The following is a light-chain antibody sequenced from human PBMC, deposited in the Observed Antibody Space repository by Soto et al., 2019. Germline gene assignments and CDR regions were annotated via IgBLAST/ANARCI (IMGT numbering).Light chain of an antibody. J-gene: IGLJ2*01. CDR2: STS. CDR1: TGAVTSGYY. V-gene: IGLV7-43*01. CDR3: LLYYGGALV. Sequence: QTVVTQEPSLTVSPGGTVTLTCASSTGAVTSGYYPSWFQQKPGQAPRALIYSTSNKYSWTPARFSGSLLGGKAALTLSGTQPEDEAEYYCLLYYGGALVFCEGTKLTVL.